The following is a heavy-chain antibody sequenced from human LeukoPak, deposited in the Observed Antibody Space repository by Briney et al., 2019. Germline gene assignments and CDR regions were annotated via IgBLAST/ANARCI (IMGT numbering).Heavy chain of an antibody. J-gene: IGHJ4*02. Sequence: NPSQTLSLTCTVSGGSISSGSYYWSWIRQPAGKGLEWIGRIYTSGSTNYNPSLNSRVTMSVDTSKNQFSLKLSSVTAADTAVYYCARDVVAAAGTWDYWGQGTLVTVSS. CDR2: IYTSGST. CDR1: GGSISSGSYY. V-gene: IGHV4-61*02. CDR3: ARDVVAAAGTWDY. D-gene: IGHD6-13*01.